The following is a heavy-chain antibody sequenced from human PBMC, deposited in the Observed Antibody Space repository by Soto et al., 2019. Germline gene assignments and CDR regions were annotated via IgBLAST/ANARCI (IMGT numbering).Heavy chain of an antibody. D-gene: IGHD2-15*01. V-gene: IGHV4-39*01. Sequence: QLQLQESGPGLVKPSETLSLTCTVSGGSISSSSYYWGWIRQPPGKGLEWIGSIYYSGSTYYNPSLKSRVTISVDTSKNQFSLKLSSVTAADTAVYYCARRTTGGAASFAFDIWGQGTMVTVSS. CDR3: ARRTTGGAASFAFDI. CDR1: GGSISSSSYY. J-gene: IGHJ3*02. CDR2: IYYSGST.